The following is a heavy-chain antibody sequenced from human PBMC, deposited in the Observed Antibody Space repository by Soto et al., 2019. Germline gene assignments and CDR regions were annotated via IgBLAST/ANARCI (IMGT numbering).Heavy chain of an antibody. CDR3: ARDRPSSGTDRGMDV. V-gene: IGHV4-61*01. J-gene: IGHJ6*02. CDR1: GGSVSSGSYY. CDR2: IYYSGST. D-gene: IGHD3-22*01. Sequence: QVQLQESGPGLVKPSETLSLTCTVSGGSVSSGSYYWSWIRQPPGKGLEWIGYIYYSGSTNYNPSLKSRVTRSVDTSKNQFSLKLSSVTAADTAVYYCARDRPSSGTDRGMDVWGQGTTVTVSS.